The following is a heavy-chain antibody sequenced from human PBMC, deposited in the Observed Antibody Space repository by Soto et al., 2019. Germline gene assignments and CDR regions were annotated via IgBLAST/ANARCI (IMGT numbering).Heavy chain of an antibody. Sequence: SETLSLTCSVSGGSLFSHYWSWIRQPPGKGLEWIGYIYYDGRSHFNPSLQGRVTMTTDTSTSTAYMELRSLRSDDTAVYYCARDFVVPAAIWYYYGMDVWGQGTTVTVSS. CDR3: ARDFVVPAAIWYYYGMDV. V-gene: IGHV4-59*11. CDR1: GGSLFSHY. J-gene: IGHJ6*02. CDR2: IYYDGRS. D-gene: IGHD2-2*02.